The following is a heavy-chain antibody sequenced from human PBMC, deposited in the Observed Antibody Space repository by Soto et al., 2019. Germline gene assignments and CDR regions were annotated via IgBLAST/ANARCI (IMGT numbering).Heavy chain of an antibody. V-gene: IGHV3-9*01. J-gene: IGHJ5*02. D-gene: IGHD6-6*01. CDR3: ARGIAARPFWFDP. CDR1: GFTFDDYA. CDR2: ISCDSGNK. Sequence: GGSLRLSCAASGFTFDDYAMHWVRQAPGKGLEWVAVISCDSGNKDYADSVKGRFTISRDNSKNTLYLQMNSLRAEDTAVYYCARGIAARPFWFDPWGQGTLVTVSS.